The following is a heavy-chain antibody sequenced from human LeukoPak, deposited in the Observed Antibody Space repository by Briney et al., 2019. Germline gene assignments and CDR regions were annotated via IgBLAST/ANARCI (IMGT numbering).Heavy chain of an antibody. D-gene: IGHD2-2*01. Sequence: ASVKVSCKVPGYTLTELSMHWVRQAPGKGLEWMGGFDPEDGETIYAQKFQGRVTMTEDTSTDTAYMELSSLRSEDTAVYYCATAYCSSTSCYGSFDYWGQGTLVTVSS. CDR3: ATAYCSSTSCYGSFDY. J-gene: IGHJ4*02. V-gene: IGHV1-24*01. CDR1: GYTLTELS. CDR2: FDPEDGET.